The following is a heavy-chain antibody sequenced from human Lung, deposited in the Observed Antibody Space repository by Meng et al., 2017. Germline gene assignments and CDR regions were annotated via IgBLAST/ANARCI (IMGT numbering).Heavy chain of an antibody. V-gene: IGHV3-30*01. Sequence: QVGLGESGGGVVQPGGFLRLSCASSGFTFNTYAMHWVRQAPGKGLEWVSLMSFDGAQIYYSDSVGGRFTISRDNSKNTLYLQMNSLRAEDTAVYYCARDKPPNDVWGRGTLVTVSS. CDR3: ARDKPPNDV. J-gene: IGHJ2*01. CDR2: MSFDGAQI. CDR1: GFTFNTYA.